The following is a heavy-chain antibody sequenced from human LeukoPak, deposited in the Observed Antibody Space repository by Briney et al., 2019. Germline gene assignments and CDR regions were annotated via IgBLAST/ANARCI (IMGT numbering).Heavy chain of an antibody. CDR3: ARHIITMVRGVKENWFDP. CDR2: IYYSGST. J-gene: IGHJ5*02. D-gene: IGHD3-10*01. V-gene: IGHV4-59*01. CDR1: GGSISSYY. Sequence: SETLSLTCTVSGGSISSYYWSWIRLPPGKGLEWIGYIYYSGSTNYNPSLKSRVTISVDTSKNQFSLKLSSVTAADTAVYYCARHIITMVRGVKENWFDPWGQGTLVTVSS.